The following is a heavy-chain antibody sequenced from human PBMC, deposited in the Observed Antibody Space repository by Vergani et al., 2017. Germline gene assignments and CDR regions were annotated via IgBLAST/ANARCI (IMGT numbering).Heavy chain of an antibody. V-gene: IGHV4-61*02. CDR2: INHGGIT. D-gene: IGHD6-13*01. CDR3: ARVIAAAGKEWFDP. J-gene: IGHJ5*02. CDR1: GGSINSHNYY. Sequence: QVQLQESGPGLVKPSQTLSLTCTVSGGSINSHNYYWSWIRQPAGKGLEWIGEINHGGITNYNPSLKSRVTMSIDTSKNQFSLKLSSVTAADTAVYYCARVIAAAGKEWFDPWGQGTLVTVSS.